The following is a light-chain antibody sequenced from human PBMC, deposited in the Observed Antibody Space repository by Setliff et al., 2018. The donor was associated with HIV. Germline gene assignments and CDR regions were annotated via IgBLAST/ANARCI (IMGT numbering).Light chain of an antibody. Sequence: SYELTQPPSVSVSPGQTASITCSGDKLWDRYVSWYQQKSGQSPMLVIYQNNKRPSGIPERFSGSKSGSTATLTISETQAMDEADYYCQAWDFSTGWVFGTGTKVTVL. V-gene: IGLV3-1*01. CDR3: QAWDFSTGWV. CDR2: QNN. CDR1: KLWDRY. J-gene: IGLJ1*01.